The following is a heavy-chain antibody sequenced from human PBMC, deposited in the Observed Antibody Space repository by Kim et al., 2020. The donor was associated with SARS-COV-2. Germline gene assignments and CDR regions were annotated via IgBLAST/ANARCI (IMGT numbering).Heavy chain of an antibody. V-gene: IGHV4-39*07. D-gene: IGHD3-10*01. J-gene: IGHJ5*02. CDR2: IYYSGST. CDR1: GGSISSSSYY. Sequence: SETLSLTCTVSGGSISSSSYYWGWIRQPPGKGLEWIGSIYYSGSTYYNPSLKSRVTISVDTSKNQFSLKLSSVTAADTAVYYCAREGMVLWFGELVLDWFDPWGQGTLVTVSS. CDR3: AREGMVLWFGELVLDWFDP.